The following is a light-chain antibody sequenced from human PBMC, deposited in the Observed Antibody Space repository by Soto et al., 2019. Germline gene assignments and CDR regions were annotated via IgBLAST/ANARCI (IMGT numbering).Light chain of an antibody. J-gene: IGLJ3*02. CDR2: SIN. CDR1: TGAVTSGYY. Sequence: QAVVTQEPSLTVSPGETVTLTCASSTGAVTSGYYPNWFQQKPGQAPRPLIYSINNKHSWTPARFSGSLLGDKAALTLSGVQPEDEAEYYCLLYYDGAQVFGGGT. V-gene: IGLV7-43*01. CDR3: LLYYDGAQV.